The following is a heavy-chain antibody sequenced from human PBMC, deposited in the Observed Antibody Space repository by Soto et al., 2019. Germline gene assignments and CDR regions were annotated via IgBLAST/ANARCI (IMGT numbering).Heavy chain of an antibody. D-gene: IGHD4-4*01. CDR1: GFTFSSYA. J-gene: IGHJ4*02. CDR2: ISSNGGST. Sequence: GGSLRLSCAASGFTFSSYAMHWVRQAPGKGLEYVSAISSNGGSTYYAISVKGRFTISRDNSKNTLYLQMDSLRAEDTAVYYCAVMATVTTDESYXGQGTLVTVSS. V-gene: IGHV3-64*01. CDR3: AVMATVTTDESY.